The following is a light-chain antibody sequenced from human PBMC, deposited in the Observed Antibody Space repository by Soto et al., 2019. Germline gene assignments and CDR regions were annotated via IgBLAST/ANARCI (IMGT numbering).Light chain of an antibody. CDR1: QSVSSN. Sequence: EIVMTQSPATLSLFPGESATISCRASQSVSSNFAWYQQKPGQAPRLVISGASTRAAGIPARLSGSGSGTEFTLTISSMQSEDFAVYYCQQFDDSVTFGQGTRLEI. CDR2: GAS. V-gene: IGKV3-15*01. CDR3: QQFDDSVT. J-gene: IGKJ5*01.